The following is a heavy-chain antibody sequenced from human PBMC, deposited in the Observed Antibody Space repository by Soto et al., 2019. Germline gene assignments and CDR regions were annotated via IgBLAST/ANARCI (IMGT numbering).Heavy chain of an antibody. J-gene: IGHJ1*01. D-gene: IGHD2-15*01. V-gene: IGHV3-23*01. CDR3: AKDYEVVVAATREYLQH. CDR2: ISGYGGGT. Sequence: EVQLLESGGGWVQPGGSLRLSCAASGFTFSSYAMSWVRQAPGKGLEWVSAISGYGGGTYYADSVKGRFTISRDNSKNTLYLQMNSLRAEDTAVYYCAKDYEVVVAATREYLQHWGQGTLVTVSS. CDR1: GFTFSSYA.